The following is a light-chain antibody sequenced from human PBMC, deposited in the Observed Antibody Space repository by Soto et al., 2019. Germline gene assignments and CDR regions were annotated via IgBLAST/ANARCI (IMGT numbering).Light chain of an antibody. CDR1: QGIGDT. CDR2: DTS. J-gene: IGKJ4*01. V-gene: IGKV3-15*01. Sequence: EVVMRQSPATLSLSPGECATLSCRASQGIGDTLAWYQHKPGQTPRLLIYDTSTRATGVPARFSGSRSGKEFTLTINSLQSEDFAVYYCKRYNKWPLTFGGGTKVEIX. CDR3: KRYNKWPLT.